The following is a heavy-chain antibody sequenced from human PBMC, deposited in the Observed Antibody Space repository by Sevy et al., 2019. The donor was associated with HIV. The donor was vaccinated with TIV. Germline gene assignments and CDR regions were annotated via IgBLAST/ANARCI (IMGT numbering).Heavy chain of an antibody. D-gene: IGHD3-10*01. CDR1: GYSFTSYW. Sequence: GESLKISCKGSGYSFTSYWIGWVRQMPGKGLEWMGMIYAGGSDIRYSPSFQGQVTISADKSTSTAYLQWSSLKASDTAMYYCTRLGVAGNMAALFDPWGQGTLVTVSS. CDR2: IYAGGSDI. CDR3: TRLGVAGNMAALFDP. J-gene: IGHJ5*02. V-gene: IGHV5-51*01.